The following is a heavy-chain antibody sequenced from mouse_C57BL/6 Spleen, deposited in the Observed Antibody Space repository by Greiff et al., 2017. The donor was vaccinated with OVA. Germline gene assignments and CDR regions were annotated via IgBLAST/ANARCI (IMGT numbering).Heavy chain of an antibody. CDR2: IDPEDGET. J-gene: IGHJ2*01. D-gene: IGHD4-1*01. CDR1: GFNIKDYY. V-gene: IGHV14-2*01. CDR3: ARFTGDYFDY. Sequence: VQLQQSGAELVKPGASVKLSCTASGFNIKDYYMHWVKQRTEQGLEWIGRIDPEDGETKYATKFQGKATITADTSTNTAYLQLSSLTSEDTAVYYCARFTGDYFDYWGQGTTLTVSS.